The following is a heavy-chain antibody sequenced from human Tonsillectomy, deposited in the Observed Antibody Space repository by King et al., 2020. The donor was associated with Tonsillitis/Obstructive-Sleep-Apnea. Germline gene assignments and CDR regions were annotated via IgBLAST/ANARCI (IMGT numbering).Heavy chain of an antibody. CDR1: GGSITSGGNY. J-gene: IGHJ4*02. D-gene: IGHD2-21*02. V-gene: IGHV4-31*03. Sequence: VQLQESGPGLVKPSQTLSLTCTVSGGSITSGGNYWGWVRQHPGKGLEWIGHIYHSGNNYYNPSLKSRITMSVDASENQFSLKLTSVTAADTAVYYCVGVTGTVPIFDYWGQGTLVTVSA. CDR3: VGVTGTVPIFDY. CDR2: IYHSGNN.